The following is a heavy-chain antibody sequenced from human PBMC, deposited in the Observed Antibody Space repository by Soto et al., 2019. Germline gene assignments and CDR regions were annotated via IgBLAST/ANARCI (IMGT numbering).Heavy chain of an antibody. V-gene: IGHV4-34*01. J-gene: IGHJ5*01. CDR1: GWSFSGHS. CDR3: STRAYDTNGYYRFDP. Sequence: SETLSLTCAVYGWSFSGHSWTWIRQSPGKGLEWIGDINHSGRVNYSPSLKSRVTISLDTSKNQFSLTLSAVTAADTAMYYCSTRAYDTNGYYRFDPWGQGTLVTVSS. D-gene: IGHD3-22*01. CDR2: INHSGRV.